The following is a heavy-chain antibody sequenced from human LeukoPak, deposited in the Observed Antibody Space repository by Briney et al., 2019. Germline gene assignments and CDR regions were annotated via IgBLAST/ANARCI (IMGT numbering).Heavy chain of an antibody. CDR3: ARMYSGTYGGSDY. CDR1: GGSISSYY. CDR2: IYSSGST. V-gene: IGHV4-4*07. J-gene: IGHJ4*01. D-gene: IGHD1-26*01. Sequence: PSETLSLTCTVSGGSISSYYWSWIRQPAGEGLGWIGRIYSSGSTNYNPSLKSRVTMSVDTSRNRFSLKLTSVTAADTGVYYCARMYSGTYGGSDY.